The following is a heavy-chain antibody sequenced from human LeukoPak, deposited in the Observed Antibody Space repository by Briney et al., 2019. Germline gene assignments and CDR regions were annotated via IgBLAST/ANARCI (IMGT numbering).Heavy chain of an antibody. Sequence: GGSLRLSCVASGFTFSSYWMSWVRHAPGKGLEWVANIKQDGSDNYYVDSVKGRFTISRDNAKNSLYLQMNSLRAEDTAVYYCASGQKLGFWGQGTLVTVSS. D-gene: IGHD6-13*01. CDR1: GFTFSSYW. J-gene: IGHJ4*02. CDR2: IKQDGSDN. CDR3: ASGQKLGF. V-gene: IGHV3-7*01.